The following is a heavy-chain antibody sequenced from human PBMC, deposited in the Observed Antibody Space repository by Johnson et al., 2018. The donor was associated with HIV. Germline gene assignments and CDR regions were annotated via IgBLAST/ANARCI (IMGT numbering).Heavy chain of an antibody. CDR1: GFIFDDYG. J-gene: IGHJ3*02. Sequence: VQLVESGGGVVRPGESLRLSCAASGFIFDDYGMSWVRQAPGKGLEWVSGINWNGGSTGYADSVKGRFTISRDNAKNSLYLQMNSLRAEDTAVYYCAKDGSGDVRGAFDIWGQGTMVTVSS. D-gene: IGHD3-10*02. CDR2: INWNGGST. V-gene: IGHV3-20*04. CDR3: AKDGSGDVRGAFDI.